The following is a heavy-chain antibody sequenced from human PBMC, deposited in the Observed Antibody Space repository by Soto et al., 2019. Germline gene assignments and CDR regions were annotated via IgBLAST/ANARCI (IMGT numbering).Heavy chain of an antibody. D-gene: IGHD3-9*01. CDR3: ARDSEILRYFDWSNYYYYMDV. J-gene: IGHJ6*03. Sequence: GGSLRLSCAASGFTFSSYSMNWVRQAPGKGLEWVSSISSSSSYIYYADSVKGRFTISRDNAKNSLYLQMNSLRAEDTAVYYCARDSEILRYFDWSNYYYYMDVWGKGTTVTVSS. V-gene: IGHV3-21*01. CDR1: GFTFSSYS. CDR2: ISSSSSYI.